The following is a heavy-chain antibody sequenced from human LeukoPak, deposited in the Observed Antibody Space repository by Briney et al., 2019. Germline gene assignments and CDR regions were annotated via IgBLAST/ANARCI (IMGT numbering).Heavy chain of an antibody. J-gene: IGHJ5*02. CDR1: GYTFTCYY. D-gene: IGHD2-8*01. CDR3: ARAHCTYGVCSPVYNWFDP. CDR2: INPNSGGT. Sequence: ASVKVSCKASGYTFTCYYMHWVRQAPGQGLEWMGWINPNSGGTNYAQKFQGRVTMTRDTSITTAYMEVSRLRSDDTAVYYCARAHCTYGVCSPVYNWFDPWGQGTLVTVSS. V-gene: IGHV1-2*02.